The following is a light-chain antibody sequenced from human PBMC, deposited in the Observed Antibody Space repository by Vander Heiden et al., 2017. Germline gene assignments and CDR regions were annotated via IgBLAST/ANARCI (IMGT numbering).Light chain of an antibody. CDR3: LQGYNYPRT. V-gene: IGKV1-6*01. CDR2: AAS. J-gene: IGKJ1*01. Sequence: AIQMTQSPSSLSASVGDRVTITCRASQGIRNDLGWYQQKPGKAPKLMIYAASSLQSGVPSRFSGSGSGKDFTLTSSSLQPEDFATYYCLQGYNYPRTFGQGTKVEIK. CDR1: QGIRND.